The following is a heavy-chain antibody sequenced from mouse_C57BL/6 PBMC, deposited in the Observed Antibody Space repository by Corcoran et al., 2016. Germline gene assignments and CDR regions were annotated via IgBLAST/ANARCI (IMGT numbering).Heavy chain of an antibody. D-gene: IGHD1-1*01. CDR1: GYTFTSYD. V-gene: IGHV1-85*01. CDR3: ARRRTTVVAHWYFDV. CDR2: IYPRDGST. J-gene: IGHJ1*03. Sequence: VQLQQSGPELVKPGASVKLSCKASGYTFTSYDINWVKQRPGQGLEWIGWIYPRDGSTKYNEKFKGKATLTVDTSSSTTYMELHSLTSEDSAVYFCARRRTTVVAHWYFDVWGTGTTVTVSS.